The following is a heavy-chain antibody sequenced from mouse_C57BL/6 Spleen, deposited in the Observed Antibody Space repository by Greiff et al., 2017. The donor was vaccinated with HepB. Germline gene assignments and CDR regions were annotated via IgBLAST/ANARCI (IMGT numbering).Heavy chain of an antibody. J-gene: IGHJ2*01. CDR1: GYTFTSYW. CDR3: ARKGVYDGVY. CDR2: IYPSDSET. V-gene: IGHV1-61*01. D-gene: IGHD2-3*01. Sequence: QVHVKQPGAELVRPGSSVKLSCKASGYTFTSYWMDWVKQRPGQGLEWIGNIYPSDSETHYNQKFKDKATLTVDKSSSTAYMQLSSLTSEDSAVYYCARKGVYDGVYWGQGTTLTVSS.